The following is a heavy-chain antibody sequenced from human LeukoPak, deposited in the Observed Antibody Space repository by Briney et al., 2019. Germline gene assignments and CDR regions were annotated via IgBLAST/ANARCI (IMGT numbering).Heavy chain of an antibody. J-gene: IGHJ6*03. CDR1: GGSFSTYY. Sequence: SETLSLTCTVSGGSFSTYYWSWIRQPPGKGLEWIGYIYYCGNTNYNPSLKSRVTISVDTSKNQFSLKLNSVTAADTAVYYCAREVHYYSYYMDVWGKGTTVTVS. CDR3: AREVHYYSYYMDV. CDR2: IYYCGNT. V-gene: IGHV4-59*01.